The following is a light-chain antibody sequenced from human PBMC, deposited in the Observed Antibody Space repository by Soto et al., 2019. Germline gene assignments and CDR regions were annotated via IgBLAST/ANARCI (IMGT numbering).Light chain of an antibody. CDR1: QSITTW. J-gene: IGKJ1*01. V-gene: IGKV1-5*03. CDR2: KAS. CDR3: QQYNSYST. Sequence: DIQMTQSPSTLSASVGDRVTITCRASQSITTWLAWYQQKPGKAPKLLIYKASSLESGVPSRFSGSGSETEFTLTISSLQPDDSATYYCQQYNSYSTFGQGTKVEIK.